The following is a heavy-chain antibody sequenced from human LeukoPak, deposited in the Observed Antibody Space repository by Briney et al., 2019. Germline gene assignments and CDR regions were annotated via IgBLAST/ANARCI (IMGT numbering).Heavy chain of an antibody. CDR3: AREAVEGFDF. Sequence: SETLSLTCTVSGGSISSYYWSWIRQPPGKGLEWIGYIYYSGSTNYNPSLKSRVTISVDTSKNQFSLRLSSVTAADTAVYYCAREAVEGFDFWGQGTRVTVSS. J-gene: IGHJ4*02. CDR2: IYYSGST. CDR1: GGSISSYY. V-gene: IGHV4-59*01.